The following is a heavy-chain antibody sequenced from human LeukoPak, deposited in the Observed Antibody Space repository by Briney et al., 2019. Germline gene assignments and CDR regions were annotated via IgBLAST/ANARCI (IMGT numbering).Heavy chain of an antibody. CDR2: IHYDGSNI. Sequence: GGSLRLSCAASGFTFSSYGMHWVRQAPGRGLEWVTFIHYDGSNIYYADSVKGRFTISRDNSKNTLFLQMDSLGAEDTAVYYCAKAYCSSTSCLRGAFDIWGQGTMVTVSS. J-gene: IGHJ3*02. CDR3: AKAYCSSTSCLRGAFDI. D-gene: IGHD2-2*01. V-gene: IGHV3-30*02. CDR1: GFTFSSYG.